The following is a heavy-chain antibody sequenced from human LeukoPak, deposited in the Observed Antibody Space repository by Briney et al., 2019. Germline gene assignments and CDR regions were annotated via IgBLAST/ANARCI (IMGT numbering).Heavy chain of an antibody. V-gene: IGHV3-21*01. Sequence: GGSLRLSCAASGFTFSSYSMNRVRQAPGKGLEWVSSISSSSSYIYYADSVKGRFTISRDNAKNSLYLQMNSLRAEDTAVYYCAREEAYCGGDCYSGYWGQGTLVTVSS. CDR2: ISSSSSYI. J-gene: IGHJ4*02. D-gene: IGHD2-21*02. CDR1: GFTFSSYS. CDR3: AREEAYCGGDCYSGY.